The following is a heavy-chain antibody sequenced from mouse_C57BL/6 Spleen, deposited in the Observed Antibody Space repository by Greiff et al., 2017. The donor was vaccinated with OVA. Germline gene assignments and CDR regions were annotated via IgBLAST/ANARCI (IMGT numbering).Heavy chain of an antibody. Sequence: VQLQQSGPVLVKPGASVKMSCKASGYTFTGYYMNWVKQSHGKSLEWIGVINPYNGGTSYNQKFKGKATLTVDKSSSTAYMELNSLTSEDSAVYYCARGYYGSSTGYFDVWGTGTTVTVSS. J-gene: IGHJ1*03. CDR2: INPYNGGT. CDR3: ARGYYGSSTGYFDV. D-gene: IGHD1-1*01. V-gene: IGHV1-19*01. CDR1: GYTFTGYY.